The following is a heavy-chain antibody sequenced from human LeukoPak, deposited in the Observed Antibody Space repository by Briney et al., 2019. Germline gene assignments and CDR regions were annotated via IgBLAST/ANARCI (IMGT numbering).Heavy chain of an antibody. CDR1: GYTFTSYA. CDR2: INTNTGNP. J-gene: IGHJ4*02. Sequence: RASVKVSCKASGYTFTSYAMNWVRQAPGQGLEWMGWINTNTGNPTYAQGLTGRFVFSLDTSVSTAYLQISSLKAEDIAVYYCARVSRSGGEWLFDNWGQGTLVTVSS. D-gene: IGHD3-3*01. CDR3: ARVSRSGGEWLFDN. V-gene: IGHV7-4-1*02.